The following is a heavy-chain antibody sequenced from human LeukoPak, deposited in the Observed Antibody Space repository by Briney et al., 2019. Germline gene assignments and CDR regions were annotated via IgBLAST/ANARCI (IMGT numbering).Heavy chain of an antibody. CDR3: AREGRTYYYDSSGYYYGCDY. V-gene: IGHV3-21*01. D-gene: IGHD3-22*01. CDR1: GFTFSSYS. Sequence: GGSLRLSCAASGFTFSSYSMNWVRQTPGKGLEWVSSISSSSSYIYYADSVKGRFTISRDNAKNSLYLQMNSLRAEDTAVYYCAREGRTYYYDSSGYYYGCDYWGQGTLVTVSS. CDR2: ISSSSSYI. J-gene: IGHJ4*02.